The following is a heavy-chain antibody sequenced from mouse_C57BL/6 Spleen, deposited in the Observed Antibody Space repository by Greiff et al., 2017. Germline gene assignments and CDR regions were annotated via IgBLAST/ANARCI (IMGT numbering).Heavy chain of an antibody. CDR1: GYSITSGYY. CDR3: ARDPY. V-gene: IGHV3-6*01. CDR2: ISYDGSN. J-gene: IGHJ4*01. Sequence: VQLQQSGPGLVKPSQSLSLTCSVTGYSITSGYYWNWIRQFPGNKLEWMGYISYDGSNNYNPSLKNRISITRDTSKNQFFLKLNSVTTEDTATYYCARDPYWGQGTSVTVSS.